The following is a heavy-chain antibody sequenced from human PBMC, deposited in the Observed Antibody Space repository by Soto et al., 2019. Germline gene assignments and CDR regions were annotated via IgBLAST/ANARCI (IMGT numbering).Heavy chain of an antibody. D-gene: IGHD2-2*01. CDR3: PRTQYQPLPHP. V-gene: IGHV4-59*01. CDR1: GGSISSYY. CDR2: IYYSGST. Sequence: SETMSLTCTVSGGSISSYYWSWIRQPPGKGLEWIGYIYYSGSTNYNPSLKSRVTISVDTSKNQFSLKLSSVTAADTAVYYCPRTQYQPLPHPWGQGTLVTVSS. J-gene: IGHJ5*02.